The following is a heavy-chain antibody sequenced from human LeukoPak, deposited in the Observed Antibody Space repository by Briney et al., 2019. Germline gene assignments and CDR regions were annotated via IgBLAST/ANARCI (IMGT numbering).Heavy chain of an antibody. Sequence: GGSLRLSCAASGFTFSSYSMNWVRQAPGKGLEWVSSISSSSGYIYYADSVKGRFTISRDNAKNSLYLQMNSLRAEDTAVYYCAREPLGYCSSTSCPYYMDVWGKGTTVTVSS. J-gene: IGHJ6*03. V-gene: IGHV3-21*01. CDR3: AREPLGYCSSTSCPYYMDV. D-gene: IGHD2-2*01. CDR2: ISSSSGYI. CDR1: GFTFSSYS.